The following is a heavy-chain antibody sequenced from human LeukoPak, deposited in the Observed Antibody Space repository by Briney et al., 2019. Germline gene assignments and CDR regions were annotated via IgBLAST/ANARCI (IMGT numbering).Heavy chain of an antibody. D-gene: IGHD2-8*01. Sequence: ASVKVSCKASGYTFTGYYMHWVRQAPGQGLEWMGWINPNSGGTNYAQKFQGRVTMTRDTSISTAYMELSRLRSDDTAVYYCARVYCTNGVCYTGVYYFDYWGQGTLVTVSS. CDR3: ARVYCTNGVCYTGVYYFDY. J-gene: IGHJ4*02. CDR1: GYTFTGYY. V-gene: IGHV1-2*02. CDR2: INPNSGGT.